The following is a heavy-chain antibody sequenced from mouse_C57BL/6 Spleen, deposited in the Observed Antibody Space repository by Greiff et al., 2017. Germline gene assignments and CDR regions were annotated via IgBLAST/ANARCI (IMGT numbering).Heavy chain of an antibody. Sequence: QVQLKQSGAELVRPGASVKLSCKASGYTFTDYYINWVKQRPGQGLEWIARIYPGSGNTYYNEKFKGKATLTAEKSSSTAYMQLSSLTSEDAAVYFCARDSNYGDLDYWGKGTSVTVSS. CDR3: ARDSNYGDLDY. D-gene: IGHD2-5*01. CDR1: GYTFTDYY. J-gene: IGHJ4*01. V-gene: IGHV1-76*01. CDR2: IYPGSGNT.